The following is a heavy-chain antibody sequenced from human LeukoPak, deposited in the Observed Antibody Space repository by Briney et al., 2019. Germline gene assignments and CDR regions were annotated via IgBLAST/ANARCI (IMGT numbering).Heavy chain of an antibody. V-gene: IGHV4-34*01. D-gene: IGHD1-1*01. CDR3: ARESVQDWFDP. Sequence: PSETLSLTCAVYGGSFSGYYWSWIRQPPGKGLEWIGEINHSGSTNYNPSLKSRVTISVDTSKNQFSLKLSSVTAADTAVYYCARESVQDWFDPWGQETLVTVSS. CDR2: INHSGST. J-gene: IGHJ5*02. CDR1: GGSFSGYY.